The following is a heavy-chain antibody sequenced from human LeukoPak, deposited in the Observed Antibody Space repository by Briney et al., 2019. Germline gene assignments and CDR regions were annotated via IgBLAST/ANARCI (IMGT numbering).Heavy chain of an antibody. D-gene: IGHD1-26*01. V-gene: IGHV3-7*01. CDR2: IKQDGSEK. J-gene: IGHJ4*02. CDR3: ARIGYYALGY. CDR1: GFTFSSYA. Sequence: GGSLRLSCAASGFTFSSYAMSWVRQAPGKGLEWVANIKQDGSEKYYVDSVKGRFTISRDNAKNSLYLQMNSLRAEDTAVYYCARIGYYALGYWGQGTLVTVSS.